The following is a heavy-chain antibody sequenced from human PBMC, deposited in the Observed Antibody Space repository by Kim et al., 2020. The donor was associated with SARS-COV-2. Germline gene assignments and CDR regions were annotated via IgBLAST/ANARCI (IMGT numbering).Heavy chain of an antibody. V-gene: IGHV4-59*01. J-gene: IGHJ6*02. Sequence: NPSLTRRATNSVDTSKKQFSLKLSSVTAADTAVYYCAREQTGYSYYGMDVWGQGTTVTVSS. D-gene: IGHD6-13*01. CDR3: AREQTGYSYYGMDV.